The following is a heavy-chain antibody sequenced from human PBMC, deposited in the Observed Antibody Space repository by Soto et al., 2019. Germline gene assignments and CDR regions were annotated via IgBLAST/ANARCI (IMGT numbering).Heavy chain of an antibody. CDR2: ISGSGDST. V-gene: IGHV3-23*01. D-gene: IGHD6-19*01. Sequence: EVQLLESGGGLVQPGGSLRLSCAASGFTFSSYAMSWVRQAPGKGLEWVSGISGSGDSTYYADSVKGRFTISRDNSKNRLYRHMNSLRAEDTAVYYCAKGVPGIAVAGTGYFQHWGQGTLVTVSS. J-gene: IGHJ1*01. CDR1: GFTFSSYA. CDR3: AKGVPGIAVAGTGYFQH.